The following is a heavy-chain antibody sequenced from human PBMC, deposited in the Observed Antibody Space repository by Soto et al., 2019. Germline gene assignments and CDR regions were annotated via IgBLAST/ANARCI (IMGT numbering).Heavy chain of an antibody. CDR2: IYWDDDK. J-gene: IGHJ4*02. D-gene: IGHD7-27*01. CDR1: GFSLSTSGVG. Sequence: TLKESGPTLVKPTQTLTLTCTFSGFSLSTSGVGVGWIRQPPGKALEWLALIYWDDDKRYSPSLKSRLTITKGTSKNQVVLTMTNMDPVDTATYDCAHSLIPNWGSRGAFDYWGQGTLVTVSS. V-gene: IGHV2-5*02. CDR3: AHSLIPNWGSRGAFDY.